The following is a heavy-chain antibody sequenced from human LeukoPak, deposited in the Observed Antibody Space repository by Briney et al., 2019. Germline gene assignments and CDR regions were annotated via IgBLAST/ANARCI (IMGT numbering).Heavy chain of an antibody. D-gene: IGHD6-13*01. J-gene: IGHJ4*02. CDR3: ARVSPGGSSWYGGDY. V-gene: IGHV1-69*13. CDR1: GGTFSSYA. Sequence: ASVKVSCKASGGTFSSYAISWVRQAPGQGLEWMGGIIPIFGTANYAQKFQGRVTITADESTSTAYMELSSLRSEDTAVYYCARVSPGGSSWYGGDYWGQGTLVTVSS. CDR2: IIPIFGTA.